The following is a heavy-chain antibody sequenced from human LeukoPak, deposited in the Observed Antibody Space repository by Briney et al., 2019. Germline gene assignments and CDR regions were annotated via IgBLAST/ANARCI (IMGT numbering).Heavy chain of an antibody. V-gene: IGHV3-23*01. CDR3: AKEEGVGAGFGELSCLDY. J-gene: IGHJ4*02. CDR1: KFIFSSYG. Sequence: PGGSLRLSCAASKFIFSSYGMHWVRQAPGKGLEWVSAISGSGGSTYYADSVKGRFTISRDNSKNTLYLQMNSLRAEDTAVYYCAKEEGVGAGFGELSCLDYWGQGTLVTVSS. CDR2: ISGSGGST. D-gene: IGHD3-10*01.